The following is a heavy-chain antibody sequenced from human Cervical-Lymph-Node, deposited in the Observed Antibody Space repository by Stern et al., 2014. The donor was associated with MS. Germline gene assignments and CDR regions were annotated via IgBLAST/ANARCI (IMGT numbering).Heavy chain of an antibody. Sequence: VQLVESGAEVKKPGASVKVSCKASGYIFTSYDINWVRQATGQGLEWMGWMSPNSGATRYARNFQGRVIMTSDTSTNTAYMELSSLRSEDTAVYYCARPVGVWSGYPYDSWGQGTLVTVSS. CDR3: ARPVGVWSGYPYDS. CDR2: MSPNSGAT. CDR1: GYIFTSYD. D-gene: IGHD3-3*01. V-gene: IGHV1-8*01. J-gene: IGHJ4*02.